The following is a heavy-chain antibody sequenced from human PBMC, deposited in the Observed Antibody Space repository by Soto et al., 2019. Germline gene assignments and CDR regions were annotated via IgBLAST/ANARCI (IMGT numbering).Heavy chain of an antibody. CDR2: LGYNGDST. V-gene: IGHV3-64*01. Sequence: GGSLRLSCAASGFTLSDFSMHWVRQAAGKGLEFVSALGYNGDSTYYANSVKGRFTISRDKSKNTLSLEMNNLRAEDTAVYFCAREYYGGTLYLYHDMDVWGQGTTVTV. D-gene: IGHD4-17*01. CDR1: GFTLSDFS. CDR3: AREYYGGTLYLYHDMDV. J-gene: IGHJ6*02.